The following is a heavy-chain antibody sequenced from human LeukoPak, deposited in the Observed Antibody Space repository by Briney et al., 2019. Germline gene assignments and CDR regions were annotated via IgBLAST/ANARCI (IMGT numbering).Heavy chain of an antibody. CDR1: GFSLSTSGVG. J-gene: IGHJ4*02. CDR2: INSNDDK. CDR3: AHRRSGMGSIFFDS. D-gene: IGHD5-24*01. V-gene: IGHV2-5*01. Sequence: SGPTLVNPTQTLTLTCTFSGFSLSTSGVGVVWIRQLPGKGLEWLALINSNDDKRYRPSLKSRLTITKDTSKNQVILTMTNMDPVDTATYYCAHRRSGMGSIFFDSWGQGTPVSVSS.